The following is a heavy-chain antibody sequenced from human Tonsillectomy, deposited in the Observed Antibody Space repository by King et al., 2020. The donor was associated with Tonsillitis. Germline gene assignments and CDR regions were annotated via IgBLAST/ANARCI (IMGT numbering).Heavy chain of an antibody. J-gene: IGHJ3*02. CDR1: GFPFNNYA. CDR2: ISGSGGST. Sequence: VQLVESGGGLVQPGGSLSLSCAASGFPFNNYAMSWVRQPPGKGLEWVSAISGSGGSTYYADSVKGRFTISRDNSKNTQYLQMNSLRVEDTAVYYCAKELGDEVGDGFDIWGQGTMVTVSS. D-gene: IGHD1-26*01. V-gene: IGHV3-23*04. CDR3: AKELGDEVGDGFDI.